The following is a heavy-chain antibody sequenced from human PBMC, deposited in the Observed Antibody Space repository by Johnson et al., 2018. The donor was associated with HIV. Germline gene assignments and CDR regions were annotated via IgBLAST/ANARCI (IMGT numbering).Heavy chain of an antibody. D-gene: IGHD6-19*01. V-gene: IGHV3-23*04. CDR3: AKDIASGYTNGGTLDI. Sequence: VQLVESGGGLVQPGGSLRLSCAASGFTFSSYAMTWVRQAPGKGLEWVSNISGGGDSTYYADSVKGRFTISRDNSKNSLYLQMNSLRPEDTGLYYCAKDIASGYTNGGTLDIWGQGTMVTVSS. J-gene: IGHJ3*02. CDR2: ISGGGDST. CDR1: GFTFSSYA.